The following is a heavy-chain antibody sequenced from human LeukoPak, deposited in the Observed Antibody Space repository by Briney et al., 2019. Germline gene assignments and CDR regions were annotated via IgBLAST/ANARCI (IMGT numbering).Heavy chain of an antibody. CDR1: GYTFSSYG. Sequence: GGSLRLSCAASGYTFSSYGMSWVRQAPGKGLEWVSAISGSGGSTYCADSVKGRFTISRDNSKNTLYLQMNSLRAEDTAVYYCAKDAGTMVRGVIIPMYYFDYWGQGTLVTVSS. D-gene: IGHD3-10*01. V-gene: IGHV3-23*01. J-gene: IGHJ4*02. CDR2: ISGSGGST. CDR3: AKDAGTMVRGVIIPMYYFDY.